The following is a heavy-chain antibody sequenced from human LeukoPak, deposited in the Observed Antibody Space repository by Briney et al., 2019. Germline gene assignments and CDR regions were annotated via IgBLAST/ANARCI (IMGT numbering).Heavy chain of an antibody. CDR1: GGTFSSYA. CDR2: IIPILGIA. V-gene: IGHV1-69*04. J-gene: IGHJ6*02. D-gene: IGHD6-13*01. Sequence: ASVKVSCKASGGTFSSYAISWVRQAPGQGLEWMGRIIPILGIANYAEKFQGRVTITADKSTSTAYMELSSLRSEDTAVYYCARFTDCLSSSWYVNCYYYGMDVWGQGTTVTVSS. CDR3: ARFTDCLSSSWYVNCYYYGMDV.